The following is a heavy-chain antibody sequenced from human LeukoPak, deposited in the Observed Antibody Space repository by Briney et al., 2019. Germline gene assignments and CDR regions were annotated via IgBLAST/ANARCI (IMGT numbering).Heavy chain of an antibody. J-gene: IGHJ4*02. CDR1: GGSFSGYY. V-gene: IGHV4-34*01. CDR2: INHSGST. Sequence: TSETLSLTCAVYGGSFSGYYWSWIRHPPGKGLGWIGEINHSGSTNYNPSLKSRVTISVDTSKNQFSLKLSSVTAADTAVYYCARERGSYYDFWSDYWGQGTLVTVSS. D-gene: IGHD3-3*01. CDR3: ARERGSYYDFWSDY.